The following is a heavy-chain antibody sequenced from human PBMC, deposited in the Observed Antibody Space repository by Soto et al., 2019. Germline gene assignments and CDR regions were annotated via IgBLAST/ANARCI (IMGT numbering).Heavy chain of an antibody. V-gene: IGHV1-3*01. Sequence: ASVKVSCKASGYTFTSYAMHWVRQAPGQRLEWMGWINAGNGNTKYSQKFQGRVTITRDASASTAYMELSSLRSEDTAVYYCARVYCSSTSCYTYYYYGMDVWGQGTTVTVSS. CDR2: INAGNGNT. CDR3: ARVYCSSTSCYTYYYYGMDV. J-gene: IGHJ6*02. CDR1: GYTFTSYA. D-gene: IGHD2-2*02.